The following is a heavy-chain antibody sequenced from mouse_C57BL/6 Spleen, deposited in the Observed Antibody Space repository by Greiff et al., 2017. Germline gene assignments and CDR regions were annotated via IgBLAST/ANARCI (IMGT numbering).Heavy chain of an antibody. D-gene: IGHD1-1*01. CDR2: INPNNGGT. J-gene: IGHJ2*01. Sequence: VQLQQSGPELVKPGASVKIPCKASGYTFTDYNMDWVKQSHGKSLEWIGDINPNNGGTIYNQKFKGKATLTVDKSSSTAYMELRSLTSEDTAVYYCARQDYYGSSSYYFDYWGQGTTLTVSS. CDR3: ARQDYYGSSSYYFDY. V-gene: IGHV1-18*01. CDR1: GYTFTDYN.